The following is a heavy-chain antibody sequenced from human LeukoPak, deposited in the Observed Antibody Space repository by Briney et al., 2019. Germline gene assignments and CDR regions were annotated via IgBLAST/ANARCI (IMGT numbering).Heavy chain of an antibody. CDR1: GYTFTSYD. J-gene: IGHJ3*02. V-gene: IGHV1-8*01. D-gene: IGHD5-18*01. Sequence: GASVKVSCKASGYTFTSYDINWVRQATGQGLEWMGWMNPNNGNTGYAQKFQGRVTMTRNTSISTAYMELSSLRSEDTAVYYCATRAYVDTAMVRQAFDIWGQGTMVTVSS. CDR3: ATRAYVDTAMVRQAFDI. CDR2: MNPNNGNT.